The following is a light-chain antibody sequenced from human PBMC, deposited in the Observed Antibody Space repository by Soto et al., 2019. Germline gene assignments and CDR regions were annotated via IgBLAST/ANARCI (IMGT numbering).Light chain of an antibody. Sequence: EIVMTQSPATLSVSPGERATRSCRASQSVSSNLAWYQQKPGQAPRLLIYVASTRATGIPARFSGSGSGTEFTLTITSLQSEDFAVYYCQPYNNWPPWTFGLGTKVEIK. CDR1: QSVSSN. CDR3: QPYNNWPPWT. J-gene: IGKJ1*01. CDR2: VAS. V-gene: IGKV3-15*01.